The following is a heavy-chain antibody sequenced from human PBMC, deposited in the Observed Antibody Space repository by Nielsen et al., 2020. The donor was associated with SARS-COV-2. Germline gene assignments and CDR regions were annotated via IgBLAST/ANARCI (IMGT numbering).Heavy chain of an antibody. V-gene: IGHV3-7*03. Sequence: GESLKISCAASGFTFSSYWMSWVRQAPGKGLEWVANIKEDGREGYYVDSVKGRFTISRDNARKSLSLQMNSLRAEDTAVYYCARDSGPLWFGELLSDPVYYYYGMDVWGQGTTVTVSS. CDR2: IKEDGREG. J-gene: IGHJ6*02. D-gene: IGHD3-10*01. CDR3: ARDSGPLWFGELLSDPVYYYYGMDV. CDR1: GFTFSSYW.